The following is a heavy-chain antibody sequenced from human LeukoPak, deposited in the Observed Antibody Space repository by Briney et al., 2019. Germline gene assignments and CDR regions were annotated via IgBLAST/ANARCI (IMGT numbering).Heavy chain of an antibody. CDR3: ARGKWLQLRDYYYYGLDV. CDR2: FYISGST. D-gene: IGHD5-24*01. CDR1: GGSISSYY. J-gene: IGHJ6*02. Sequence: SETLSLTCTVSGGSISSYYWSWIRQPAGKGLEWIGRFYISGSTNYNPSLKSRVTISVDTSKNQFSLKLSSVTAADTAVYYCARGKWLQLRDYYYYGLDVWGQGTTVTVSS. V-gene: IGHV4-4*07.